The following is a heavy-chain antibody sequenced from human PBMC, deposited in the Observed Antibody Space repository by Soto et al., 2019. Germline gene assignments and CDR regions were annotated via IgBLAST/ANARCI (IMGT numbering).Heavy chain of an antibody. CDR1: GFSVSNNY. CDR3: ARDRGYR. D-gene: IGHD5-12*01. Sequence: QLVESGGGLVQPGGSLRLSCAASGFSVSNNYMKWVRQAPGKGLEWVSLIYSGGSTYYADSVKGRFTISRDNSKYTLFLQMNSLRVEDTAVYYCARDRGYRWGQGTMVTVSS. V-gene: IGHV3-66*01. J-gene: IGHJ3*01. CDR2: IYSGGST.